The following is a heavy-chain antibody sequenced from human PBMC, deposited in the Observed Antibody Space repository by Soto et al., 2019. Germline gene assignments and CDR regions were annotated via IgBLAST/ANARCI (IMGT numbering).Heavy chain of an antibody. CDR1: GGTFSRHA. J-gene: IGHJ4*02. Sequence: QVQLVQSGAEVRKPGSSVKVSCKASGGTFSRHAISWVRQAPGQGLEWMGGNIPIFGTANHAQKFQGRVTITADESTSTVYMELSSLRSEDTAMYYCARGWGYDSNDYYYAYWGQGTLVIVSS. D-gene: IGHD3-22*01. V-gene: IGHV1-69*01. CDR3: ARGWGYDSNDYYYAY. CDR2: NIPIFGTA.